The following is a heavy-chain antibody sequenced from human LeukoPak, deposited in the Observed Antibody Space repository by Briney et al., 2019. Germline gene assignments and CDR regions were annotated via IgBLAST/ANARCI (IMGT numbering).Heavy chain of an antibody. J-gene: IGHJ4*02. CDR3: ARFGEMATIPALNFDY. CDR1: GFSFSSYA. D-gene: IGHD5-24*01. V-gene: IGHV3-64*01. CDR2: ISANGVST. Sequence: PGGSLRLSCSASGFSFSSYAMHWVRQAPGEGLEYVSAISANGVSTYYANSVKGRFTISRDNSKNTLYLQMGSLRAEDMAVYYCARFGEMATIPALNFDYWGQGTLVTVSS.